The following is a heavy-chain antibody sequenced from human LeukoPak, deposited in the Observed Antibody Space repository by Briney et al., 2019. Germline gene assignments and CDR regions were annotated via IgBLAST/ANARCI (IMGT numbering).Heavy chain of an antibody. CDR3: ARGEHSGSYLAHFDY. J-gene: IGHJ4*02. CDR2: IHTSGTT. CDR1: GGSMSDYY. Sequence: PSETLSLTCTVSGGSMSDYYWSFIRQSAGTGLEWLGRIHTSGTTWYNPSLKSRVTLSVDASKNQFSLGLTSVTAADTAVYYCARGEHSGSYLAHFDYWGQGIVVTVSS. V-gene: IGHV4-4*07. D-gene: IGHD1-26*01.